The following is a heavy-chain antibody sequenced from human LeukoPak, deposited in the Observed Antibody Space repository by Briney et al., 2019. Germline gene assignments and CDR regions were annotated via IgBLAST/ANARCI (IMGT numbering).Heavy chain of an antibody. CDR1: GGTFSSYA. V-gene: IGHV1-69*05. D-gene: IGHD2-2*02. CDR2: IIPIFGTA. Sequence: SVKVSCKASGGTFSSYAISWVRQAPGQGLEWMGGIIPIFGTANYAQKFQGRVTITTDESTSTAYMELSSLRSEDTAVYYCARSGIVVVPAAIGGGFDPWGQGTLVTVSS. CDR3: ARSGIVVVPAAIGGGFDP. J-gene: IGHJ5*02.